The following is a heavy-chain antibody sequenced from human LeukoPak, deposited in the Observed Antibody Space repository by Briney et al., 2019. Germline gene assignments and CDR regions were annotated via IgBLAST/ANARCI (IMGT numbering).Heavy chain of an antibody. CDR2: INHSGST. CDR3: ARGLLAVAARVTLGSWYFDL. J-gene: IGHJ2*01. D-gene: IGHD6-19*01. V-gene: IGHV4-39*07. CDR1: GGSISSGGYY. Sequence: PSETLSLTCTVSGGSISSGGYYWSWIRQPPGKGLEWIGEINHSGSTNYNPSLKSRVTISVDTSKNQFSLKLSSVTAADTAVYYCARGLLAVAARVTLGSWYFDLWGRGTLVTVSS.